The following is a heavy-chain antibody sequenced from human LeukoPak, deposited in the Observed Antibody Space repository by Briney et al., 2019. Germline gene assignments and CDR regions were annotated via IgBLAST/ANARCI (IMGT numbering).Heavy chain of an antibody. CDR1: GFTFSSYG. CDR3: AKDSSSYGMDV. CDR2: ISYDGSNK. J-gene: IGHJ6*02. D-gene: IGHD6-6*01. V-gene: IGHV3-30*18. Sequence: GRTLRLSCAASGFTFSSYGMHWVREAPGKGREWVADISYDGSNKYYADSVKGRFTISRDNSKDTLYLQMNSLRAEDTAVYYCAKDSSSYGMDVWGQGTTVTVSS.